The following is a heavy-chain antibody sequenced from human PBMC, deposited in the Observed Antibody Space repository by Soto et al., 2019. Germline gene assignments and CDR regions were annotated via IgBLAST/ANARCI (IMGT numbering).Heavy chain of an antibody. V-gene: IGHV3-21*01. J-gene: IGHJ6*02. Sequence: GGSLRLSCAASGFTFSSYSMNWVRQAPGKGLEWVSSMSSSSSYIYYADSVKGRFTISRDNAKNSLYLQMNSLRAEDTAVYYCAREIYRLVTQDYYYGMDVWGQGTTVTVSS. CDR2: MSSSSSYI. CDR3: AREIYRLVTQDYYYGMDV. CDR1: GFTFSSYS. D-gene: IGHD2-21*02.